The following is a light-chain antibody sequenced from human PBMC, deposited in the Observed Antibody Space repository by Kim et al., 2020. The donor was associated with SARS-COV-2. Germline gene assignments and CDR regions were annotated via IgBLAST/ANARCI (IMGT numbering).Light chain of an antibody. J-gene: IGLJ3*02. CDR3: QAYDNTLDGPNWV. Sequence: VTLPCTGTNSNSGAVLHVQWYQQLPGRTPKLLIYVTDNRPSGVPDRFSGAKSGISASLAIAGLQAEDEGYYYCQAYDNTLDGPNWVFGEGTKLTVL. CDR2: VTD. CDR1: NSNSGAVLH. V-gene: IGLV1-40*01.